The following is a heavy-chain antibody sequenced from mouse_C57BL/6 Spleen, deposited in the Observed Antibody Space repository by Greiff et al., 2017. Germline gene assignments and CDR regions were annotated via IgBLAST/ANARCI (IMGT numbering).Heavy chain of an antibody. V-gene: IGHV5-17*01. CDR1: GFTFSDYG. J-gene: IGHJ1*03. CDR3: AREDYGSSYNWYFDV. CDR2: ISSGSSTI. Sequence: EVKLVESGGGLVKPGGSLKLSCAASGFTFSDYGMHWVRQAPEKGLEWVAYISSGSSTIYYADTVTGRFTISRDNAKNTLFLQMTILRSEDTAMYYCAREDYGSSYNWYFDVWGTGTTVTVSS. D-gene: IGHD1-1*01.